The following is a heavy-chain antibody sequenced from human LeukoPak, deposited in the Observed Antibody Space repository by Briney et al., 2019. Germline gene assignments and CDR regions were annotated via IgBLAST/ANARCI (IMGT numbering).Heavy chain of an antibody. D-gene: IGHD5-12*01. CDR3: ARPIGGDIGYDHFDY. Sequence: SETLSLTCTVSGGYMERSSFYWGWIRQPPGKGLEWIGSMYYSGSTYHNPSLKSRVTISVDTSKNQFSLKLKSVTAADAAVYYCARPIGGDIGYDHFDYWGQGTLVTVSS. CDR1: GGYMERSSFY. V-gene: IGHV4-39*01. J-gene: IGHJ4*02. CDR2: MYYSGST.